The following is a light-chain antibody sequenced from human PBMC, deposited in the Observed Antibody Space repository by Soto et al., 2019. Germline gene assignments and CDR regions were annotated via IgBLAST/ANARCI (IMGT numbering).Light chain of an antibody. Sequence: AITQTPISLPVAPGQPASISCKSSQSLLHITGETFLVWYLQKPGQSPQLLIYEVSTRVSGVPDRFSGSGSGTDFTLEISRVETDDVGIYYCMQSTQLPPTFGQGTRLEI. J-gene: IGKJ5*01. V-gene: IGKV2D-29*02. CDR3: MQSTQLPPT. CDR2: EVS. CDR1: QSLLHITGETF.